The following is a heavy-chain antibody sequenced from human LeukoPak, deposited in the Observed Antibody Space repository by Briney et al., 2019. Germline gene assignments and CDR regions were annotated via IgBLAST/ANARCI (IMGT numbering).Heavy chain of an antibody. CDR2: IYPGDSDT. Sequence: GESLKISCKGSGYSFTSYWIGWVRQMPGKGLEWMGIIYPGDSDTRYSPSFQGQVTISADKSISTAYLQWSSLKASDTAMYYCARHPYYYGSGSYSQTDYYYMDVWGKGTTVTVSS. V-gene: IGHV5-51*01. J-gene: IGHJ6*03. CDR1: GYSFTSYW. CDR3: ARHPYYYGSGSYSQTDYYYMDV. D-gene: IGHD3-10*01.